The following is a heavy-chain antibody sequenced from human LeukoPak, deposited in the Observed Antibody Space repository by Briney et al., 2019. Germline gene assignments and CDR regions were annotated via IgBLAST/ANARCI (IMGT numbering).Heavy chain of an antibody. Sequence: GGSLRLSCAASGFTFSSYTMNWVRQAPGKGLEWVSFISTSSSYIYYADSVKGRFTTSRDNAKNSLYLQMNSLRAEDTAVYYCARDRRSEWELLPYFDYWGQGTLVTVSS. D-gene: IGHD1-26*01. CDR2: ISTSSSYI. CDR3: ARDRRSEWELLPYFDY. V-gene: IGHV3-21*01. CDR1: GFTFSSYT. J-gene: IGHJ4*02.